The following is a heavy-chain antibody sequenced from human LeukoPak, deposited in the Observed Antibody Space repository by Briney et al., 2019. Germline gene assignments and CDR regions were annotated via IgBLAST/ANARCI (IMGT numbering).Heavy chain of an antibody. Sequence: PGGSLRLACAASGFTFSSYAMSWVRQAPGKGLEWVSAISTSGGSTYYADSVKGRFTISRDNSKNALYLHMNSLRAEDTAIYYCAKDHLYCSGGSCYGDYWGQGTLVTVSS. CDR3: AKDHLYCSGGSCYGDY. D-gene: IGHD2-15*01. CDR2: ISTSGGST. J-gene: IGHJ4*02. CDR1: GFTFSSYA. V-gene: IGHV3-23*01.